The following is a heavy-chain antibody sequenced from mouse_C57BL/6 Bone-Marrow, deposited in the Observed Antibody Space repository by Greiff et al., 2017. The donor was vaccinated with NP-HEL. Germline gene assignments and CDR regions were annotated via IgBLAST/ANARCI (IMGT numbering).Heavy chain of an antibody. CDR3: AREDSSGHFDY. V-gene: IGHV1-81*01. Sequence: QVQLQQSGAELARPGASVKLSCKASGYTFTSYGISWVKQRTGQGLEWIGEIYPRSGNTYYNEKFKGKATLTADESSSTAYMELRSLTSEDSAVYFCAREDSSGHFDYWGQGTTLTVSS. J-gene: IGHJ2*01. CDR1: GYTFTSYG. D-gene: IGHD3-2*02. CDR2: IYPRSGNT.